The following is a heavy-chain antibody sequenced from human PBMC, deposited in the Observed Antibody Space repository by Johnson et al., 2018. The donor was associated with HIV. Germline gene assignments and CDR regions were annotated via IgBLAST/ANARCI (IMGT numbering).Heavy chain of an antibody. J-gene: IGHJ3*02. Sequence: VQLVESGGGVVQPGRSLRLSCAASGFTFSSYAMHWVRQAPGKGLEWVSAISGSGGSTYYADSVKGRFTISRDNSKNTLYLQMNSLRAEDTALYYCARSEGYSYGYNDAFDIWGQGTMVTVSS. V-gene: IGHV3-23*04. CDR1: GFTFSSYA. CDR2: ISGSGGST. CDR3: ARSEGYSYGYNDAFDI. D-gene: IGHD5-18*01.